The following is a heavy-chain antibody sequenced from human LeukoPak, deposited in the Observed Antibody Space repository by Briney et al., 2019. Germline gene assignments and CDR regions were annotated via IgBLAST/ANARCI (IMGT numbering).Heavy chain of an antibody. CDR1: GDSVSTNSAA. CDR2: TYYRSKWYN. J-gene: IGHJ4*02. CDR3: ARELWGFDY. D-gene: IGHD7-27*01. Sequence: SQTLSLTCAISGDSVSTNSAAWNWIRQSPSRGLEWLGRTYYRSKWYNEYAVSVRSRITIDADTSRNQFSVHLNSVTPEDTAVYYCARELWGFDYWGQGTLVTVSS. V-gene: IGHV6-1*01.